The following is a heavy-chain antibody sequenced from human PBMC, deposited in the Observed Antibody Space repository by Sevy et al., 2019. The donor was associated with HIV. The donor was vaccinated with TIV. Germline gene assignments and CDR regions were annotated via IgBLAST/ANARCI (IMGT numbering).Heavy chain of an antibody. CDR2: IKSKTDGGTT. CDR3: TARGTNRDRYPHRFFY. Sequence: GGSLRLSCAASGFTFSNAWMSWVRQAPGKGLEWVGRIKSKTDGGTTDYAAPVKGRFTISRDDSKNTLYLQMNSLKTEDTAVYYCTARGTNRDRYPHRFFYWGQGTLVTVSS. J-gene: IGHJ4*02. CDR1: GFTFSNAW. D-gene: IGHD2-8*01. V-gene: IGHV3-15*01.